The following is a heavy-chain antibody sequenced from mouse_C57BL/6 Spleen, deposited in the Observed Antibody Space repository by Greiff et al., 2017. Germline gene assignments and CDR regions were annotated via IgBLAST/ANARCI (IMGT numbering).Heavy chain of an antibody. V-gene: IGHV1-84*01. D-gene: IGHD3-2*02. CDR3: ARRGSSGYFDY. CDR1: ASTFTASY. J-gene: IGHJ2*01. CDR2: IFPGSGNP. Sequence: QVQLNHSGPELVKPGASVKISSKASASTFTASYITWLKQRPGQGLGWIGRIFPGSGNPTYNEKVKGKAPLTVDTAASTAYMQLSSLTSEDSAVYFCARRGSSGYFDYWGQGTTLTVSS.